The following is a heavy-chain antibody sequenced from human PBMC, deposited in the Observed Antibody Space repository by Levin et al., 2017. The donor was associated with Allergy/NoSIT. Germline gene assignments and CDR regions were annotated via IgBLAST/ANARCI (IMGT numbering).Heavy chain of an antibody. CDR1: GGTFSSYT. Sequence: ASVKVSCKASGGTFSSYTISWVRQAPGQGLEWMGRIIPILGIANYAQKFQGRVTITADKSTSTAYMELSSLRSEDTAVYYCARGLGGGSYYFDYWGQGTLVTVSS. J-gene: IGHJ4*02. D-gene: IGHD1-26*01. V-gene: IGHV1-69*02. CDR3: ARGLGGGSYYFDY. CDR2: IIPILGIA.